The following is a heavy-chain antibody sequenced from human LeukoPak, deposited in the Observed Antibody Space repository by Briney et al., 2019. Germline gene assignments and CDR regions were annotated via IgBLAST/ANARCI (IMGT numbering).Heavy chain of an antibody. J-gene: IGHJ4*02. CDR2: ISSSSSYI. CDR3: ARDTLGYSYGYGDY. Sequence: PGGSLRLSCAASGFTFSSYSMNWVRQAPGKGLEWVSSISSSSSYIYYADSVKGRFTIPRDNAKNSLYLQMNSLRAEDTAVYYCARDTLGYSYGYGDYWGQGTLVTVSS. D-gene: IGHD5-18*01. CDR1: GFTFSSYS. V-gene: IGHV3-21*01.